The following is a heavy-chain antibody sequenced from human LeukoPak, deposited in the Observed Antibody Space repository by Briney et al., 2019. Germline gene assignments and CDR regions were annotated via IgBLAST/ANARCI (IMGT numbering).Heavy chain of an antibody. CDR1: GYSFTSYW. CDR2: IYPGDSDT. D-gene: IGHD6-13*01. V-gene: IGHV5-51*01. CDR3: ARRLGSSRYYFDY. J-gene: IGHJ4*02. Sequence: GESLKISXKGSGYSFTSYWIGWVRQMPGKGQEWMGIIYPGDSDTRYSPSFQGQVTISADKSISTAYLQWSSLKASDTAMYYCARRLGSSRYYFDYWGQGTLVTVSS.